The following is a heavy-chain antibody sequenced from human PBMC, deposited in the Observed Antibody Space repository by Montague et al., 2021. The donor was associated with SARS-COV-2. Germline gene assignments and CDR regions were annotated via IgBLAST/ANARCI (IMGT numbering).Heavy chain of an antibody. V-gene: IGHV4-59*01. Sequence: SETLSLTCTVSGDSIRTNYWSWIRQPPGKGLEWIGYVDKSDNTDYSSSLKSRVTISLDTSKKQFSLKLNSVTSADTAVYYCTSGEGNYGWRYYFDYWGQGTLVTVSS. J-gene: IGHJ4*02. CDR2: VDKSDNT. D-gene: IGHD3-10*01. CDR1: GDSIRTNY. CDR3: TSGEGNYGWRYYFDY.